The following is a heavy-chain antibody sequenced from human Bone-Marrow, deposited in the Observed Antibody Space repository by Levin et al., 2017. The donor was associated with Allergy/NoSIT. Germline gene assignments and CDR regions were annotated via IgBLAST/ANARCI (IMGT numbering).Heavy chain of an antibody. V-gene: IGHV3-23*01. J-gene: IGHJ4*02. CDR1: GFTFSGYA. CDR2: ISGSGGST. CDR3: VRAHVQKYYAESVYYSNTELFDY. Sequence: PGGSLRLSCAASGFTFSGYAMSWVRQAPGKGLQWVSHISGSGGSTYFADSVKGRFTISRDNSGNTLYLGMDSLRADDTAVYYCVRAHVQKYYAESVYYSNTELFDYWGRGTLVTVSS. D-gene: IGHD3-22*01.